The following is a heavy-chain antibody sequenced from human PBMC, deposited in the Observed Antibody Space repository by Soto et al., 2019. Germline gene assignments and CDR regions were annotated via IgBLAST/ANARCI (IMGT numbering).Heavy chain of an antibody. Sequence: SETLSLTCTVSGGYISSGGYYWSWIRQHPGKGLEGIGYIYYSRSSYYNPSLKSRVTISVDTSKNQFSLKLSSVTAADTAVYYCARAGCIPGDYWFDPWGQGTLVTVSS. CDR1: GGYISSGGYY. J-gene: IGHJ5*01. V-gene: IGHV4-31*03. D-gene: IGHD2-15*01. CDR2: IYYSRSS. CDR3: ARAGCIPGDYWFDP.